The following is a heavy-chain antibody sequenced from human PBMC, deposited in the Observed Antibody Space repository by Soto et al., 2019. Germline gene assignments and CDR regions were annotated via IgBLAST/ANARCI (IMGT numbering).Heavy chain of an antibody. CDR1: GGTFSSYA. D-gene: IGHD6-13*01. V-gene: IGHV1-69*13. J-gene: IGHJ6*02. CDR2: IIPIFGTA. CDR3: ASRIAAAASQDYYYYNCIDV. Sequence: SVKVSCKASGGTFSSYAISWVRQAPGQGLEWMGGIIPIFGTANYAQKFQGRVTITADESTSTAYMELSSLRSEDTAVYYCASRIAAAASQDYYYYNCIDVWGQGTTVTVSS.